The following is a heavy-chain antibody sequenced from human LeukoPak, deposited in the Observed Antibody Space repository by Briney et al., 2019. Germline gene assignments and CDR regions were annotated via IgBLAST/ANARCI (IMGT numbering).Heavy chain of an antibody. V-gene: IGHV4-38-2*02. CDR3: ARDTYYYDSSGYSYFDY. D-gene: IGHD3-22*01. Sequence: SETLSLTCAVSGYSISSGYYWGWIRQPPGKGLEWIGSIHHSGSTYYNPSLKSRVTISVDTSKNQFSLKLSSVTAADTAVYYCARDTYYYDSSGYSYFDYWAREPWSPSPQ. CDR2: IHHSGST. CDR1: GYSISSGYY. J-gene: IGHJ4*02.